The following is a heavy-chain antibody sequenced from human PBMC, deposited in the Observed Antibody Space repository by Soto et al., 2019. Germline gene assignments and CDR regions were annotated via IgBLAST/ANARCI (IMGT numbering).Heavy chain of an antibody. J-gene: IGHJ3*02. CDR3: ARAHIVVVKSAFDI. D-gene: IGHD2-21*01. CDR2: ISSSGSTI. CDR1: GFTFSSYE. Sequence: EVQLVESGGGLVQPGGSLRLSCAASGFTFSSYEMNWVRQAPGKGLEWVSYISSSGSTIYYADSVKGRFTISRDNAKNSLYLQMNSLRAEDTAVYYCARAHIVVVKSAFDIWGQGTMLTVSS. V-gene: IGHV3-48*03.